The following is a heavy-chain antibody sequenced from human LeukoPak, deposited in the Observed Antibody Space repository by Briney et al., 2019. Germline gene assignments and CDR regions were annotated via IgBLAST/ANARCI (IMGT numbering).Heavy chain of an antibody. D-gene: IGHD1-26*01. CDR3: ARARIVGATTKNDY. Sequence: SETLSLTCTVSGGSISSSSYYWGWIRQPPGKGLEWIGEINHSGSTNYNPSLKSRVTISVDTSKNQFSLKLSSVTAADTAVYYCARARIVGATTKNDYWGQGTLVTVSS. CDR2: INHSGST. CDR1: GGSISSSSYY. V-gene: IGHV4-39*07. J-gene: IGHJ4*02.